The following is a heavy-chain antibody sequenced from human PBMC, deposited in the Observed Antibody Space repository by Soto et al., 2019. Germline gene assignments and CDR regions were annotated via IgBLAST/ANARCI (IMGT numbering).Heavy chain of an antibody. CDR3: ARDLSIVLMVYAISGYFDY. V-gene: IGHV3-21*01. D-gene: IGHD2-8*01. Sequence: PGGSLRLSCAASGFTFSSYSMNWVRQAPGKGLEWVSSISSGSSYIYYADSVKGRFTISRDNAKNSLYLQMNSLRAEDTAVYYCARDLSIVLMVYAISGYFDYWGQGTLVTVSS. CDR1: GFTFSSYS. J-gene: IGHJ4*02. CDR2: ISSGSSYI.